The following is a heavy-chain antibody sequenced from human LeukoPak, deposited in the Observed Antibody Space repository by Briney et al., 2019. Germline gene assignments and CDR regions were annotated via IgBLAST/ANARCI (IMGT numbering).Heavy chain of an antibody. CDR3: ATQDRGYYYYGMDV. CDR1: GYTLTELS. CDR2: FDPEDGET. D-gene: IGHD3-10*01. V-gene: IGHV1-24*01. Sequence: GASVKVSCKVSGYTLTELSMHWVRQAPGKGLEWMGGFDPEDGETIYAQKFQGRVTMTEDTSTDTAYVELSSLRSEDTAAYYCATQDRGYYYYGMDVWGQGTTVTVSS. J-gene: IGHJ6*02.